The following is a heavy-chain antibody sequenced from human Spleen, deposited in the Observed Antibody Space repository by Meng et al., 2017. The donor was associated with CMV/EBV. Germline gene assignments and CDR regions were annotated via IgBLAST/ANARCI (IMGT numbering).Heavy chain of an antibody. J-gene: IGHJ4*02. CDR2: IKQDGSEK. Sequence: GESLKISCAASGFTFSSYWMSWVRQAPGKGLEWVANIKQDGSEKYYVDSVKGRFTISRDNAKNSLYLQMNSLRAEDTAVYYCASFRIAVIDYWGQGTLVTVSS. CDR3: ASFRIAVIDY. V-gene: IGHV3-7*01. D-gene: IGHD6-19*01. CDR1: GFTFSSYW.